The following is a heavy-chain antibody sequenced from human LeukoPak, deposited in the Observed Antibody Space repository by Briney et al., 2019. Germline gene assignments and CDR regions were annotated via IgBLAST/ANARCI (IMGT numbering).Heavy chain of an antibody. CDR2: TYYRSKWYN. J-gene: IGHJ4*02. CDR1: GDSVSSNSAA. V-gene: IGHV6-1*01. Sequence: SQTLSLTCAISGDSVSSNSAAWNWIRQSPSRGLEWLGRTYYRSKWYNDYAVSVKSRITINPDTSKNQFSLQLNSVTPEDTAVYYCARDRLRFLEWLLYWYYFDYWGQGTLVTVSS. CDR3: ARDRLRFLEWLLYWYYFDY. D-gene: IGHD3-3*01.